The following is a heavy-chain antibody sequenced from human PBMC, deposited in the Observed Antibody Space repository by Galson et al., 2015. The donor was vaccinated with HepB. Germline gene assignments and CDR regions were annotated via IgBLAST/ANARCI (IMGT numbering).Heavy chain of an antibody. CDR2: ISAYSGDT. CDR1: GYSFDNFA. J-gene: IGHJ4*02. V-gene: IGHV1-18*01. Sequence: SVKVSCKASGYSFDNFAFTWVRQAPGQGLEWMGWISAYSGDTISAQRFQGRVTMTTDTSTSTAYMEVRSLRSDDTAVYYCARDGVSAGFRDPDYWGQGTLVTVSS. CDR3: ARDGVSAGFRDPDY. D-gene: IGHD2-21*02.